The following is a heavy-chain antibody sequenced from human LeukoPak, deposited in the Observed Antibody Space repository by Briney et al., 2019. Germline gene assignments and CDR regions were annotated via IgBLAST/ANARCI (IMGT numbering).Heavy chain of an antibody. Sequence: ASVKVSCKASGYTFTSYGISWVRQAPGQGLEWMAWISAYNGNTNYAQKLQARVTMTTDTSTSTAYMELRSLRSDDTAVYYCARAILEWSADYWRQGTLVTVSS. D-gene: IGHD3-3*01. V-gene: IGHV1-18*01. CDR2: ISAYNGNT. J-gene: IGHJ4*02. CDR1: GYTFTSYG. CDR3: ARAILEWSADY.